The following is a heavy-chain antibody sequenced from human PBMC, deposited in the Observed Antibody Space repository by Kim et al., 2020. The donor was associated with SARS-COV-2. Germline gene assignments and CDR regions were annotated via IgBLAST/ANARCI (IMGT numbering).Heavy chain of an antibody. CDR1: GYTLTELS. V-gene: IGHV1-24*01. D-gene: IGHD3-9*01. J-gene: IGHJ2*01. CDR2: FDPEDGET. CDR3: ATNYVLRYFDWLLNWYFDL. Sequence: ASVKVSCKVSGYTLTELSMHWVRQAPGKGLEWMGGFDPEDGETIYAQKFQGRVTMTEDTSTDTAYMELSSLRSEDTAVYYCATNYVLRYFDWLLNWYFDLWGRGTLVTVSS.